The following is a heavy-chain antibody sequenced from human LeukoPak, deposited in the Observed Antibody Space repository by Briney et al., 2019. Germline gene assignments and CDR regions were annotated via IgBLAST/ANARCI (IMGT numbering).Heavy chain of an antibody. D-gene: IGHD3-9*01. Sequence: ASVKVSCKASGYTFSNYGISWVRQAPGQGLEWMGWISVYNGNTNYAQKVQGRVTMTTDTSTNTAYMELRSLRSDDTTVYYCARDRRYFDWLLSIRDAFDIWGQGTMVTVSS. CDR2: ISVYNGNT. J-gene: IGHJ3*02. CDR1: GYTFSNYG. V-gene: IGHV1-18*01. CDR3: ARDRRYFDWLLSIRDAFDI.